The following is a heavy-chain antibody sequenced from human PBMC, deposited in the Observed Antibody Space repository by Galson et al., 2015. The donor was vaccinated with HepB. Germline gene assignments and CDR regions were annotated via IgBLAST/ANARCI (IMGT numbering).Heavy chain of an antibody. Sequence: SLRLSCAASGFTFGSYWMTWVRQAPGRGLEWVANIKQDGSEKYYVDSVKGRFTISRDHATNSVFLQINSLRAEDTAVYYCARHFGSGNYYYRPYLDYYGMDVWGQGTTVTVSS. CDR3: ARHFGSGNYYYRPYLDYYGMDV. CDR2: IKQDGSEK. J-gene: IGHJ6*02. V-gene: IGHV3-7*03. CDR1: GFTFGSYW. D-gene: IGHD3-10*01.